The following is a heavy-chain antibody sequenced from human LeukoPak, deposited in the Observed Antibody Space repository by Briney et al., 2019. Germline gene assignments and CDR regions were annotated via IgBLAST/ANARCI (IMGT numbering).Heavy chain of an antibody. CDR1: GFTFSSYA. D-gene: IGHD6-13*01. Sequence: PGGSLRLSCAASGFTFSSYAMHWVRQAPGKGLEYVSAISSNGGSTYYANSVKGRFTISRDNSKNTLYLQMGSLRAEDMAVYYCARTGAAAGTSWFDPWGQGTLVTVSS. J-gene: IGHJ5*02. CDR3: ARTGAAAGTSWFDP. CDR2: ISSNGGST. V-gene: IGHV3-64*01.